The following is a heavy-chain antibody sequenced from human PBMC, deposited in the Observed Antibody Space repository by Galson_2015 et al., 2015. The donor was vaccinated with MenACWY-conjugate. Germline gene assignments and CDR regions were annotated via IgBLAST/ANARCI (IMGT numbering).Heavy chain of an antibody. CDR2: IKEDGSEK. D-gene: IGHD2-21*02. CDR3: TRDVGDS. Sequence: SGFNFRGDWMTWVRQAPGKGLEWVANIKEDGSEKYYADSVKGRFTISRDNAKNSLYLQMNRLRDGDAAVYYCTRDVGDSWGQGTLVAVSS. CDR1: GFNFRGDW. J-gene: IGHJ4*02. V-gene: IGHV3-7*03.